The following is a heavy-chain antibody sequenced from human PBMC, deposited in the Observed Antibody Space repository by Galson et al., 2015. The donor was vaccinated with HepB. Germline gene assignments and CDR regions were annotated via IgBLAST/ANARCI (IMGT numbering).Heavy chain of an antibody. CDR3: AKVRLWFGVFGGGMDV. D-gene: IGHD3-10*01. J-gene: IGHJ6*02. CDR1: GFTFSSYG. Sequence: SLRLSCAASGFTFSSYGMHWVRQAPGKGLEWVAVISYDGSNKYYADSVKGRFTISRDNSKNTLYLQMNSLRAEDTAVYYCAKVRLWFGVFGGGMDVWGQGTTVTVSS. V-gene: IGHV3-30*18. CDR2: ISYDGSNK.